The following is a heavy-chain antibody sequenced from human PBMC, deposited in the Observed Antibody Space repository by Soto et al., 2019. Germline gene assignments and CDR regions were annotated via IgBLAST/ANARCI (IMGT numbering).Heavy chain of an antibody. CDR3: ARDPVGRDYGLDY. V-gene: IGHV1-69*13. Sequence: GASVKVSCKASGGTFSSYAISWVRQAPGQGLEWMGGIIPIFGTANYAQKFQGRVTITADESTSTAYMELSSLRPEDTAVYYCARDPVGRDYGLDYWGQGTLVTVSS. D-gene: IGHD4-17*01. CDR1: GGTFSSYA. CDR2: IIPIFGTA. J-gene: IGHJ4*02.